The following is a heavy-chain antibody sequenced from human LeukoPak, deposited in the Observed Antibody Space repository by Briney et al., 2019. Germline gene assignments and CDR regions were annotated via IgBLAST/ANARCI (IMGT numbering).Heavy chain of an antibody. V-gene: IGHV3-23*01. Sequence: GGSLRLSCAASGFTFSTYGMSWVRQAPGKGLEWVSGISGSGGATYYADSVKGRFTVSRDDPHNTLYLQMNSVRAEDTAVYYCAKSLSWEKQLCPYYYYSYMDVWGKGTPVTVSS. D-gene: IGHD2-2*01. J-gene: IGHJ6*03. CDR2: ISGSGGAT. CDR3: AKSLSWEKQLCPYYYYSYMDV. CDR1: GFTFSTYG.